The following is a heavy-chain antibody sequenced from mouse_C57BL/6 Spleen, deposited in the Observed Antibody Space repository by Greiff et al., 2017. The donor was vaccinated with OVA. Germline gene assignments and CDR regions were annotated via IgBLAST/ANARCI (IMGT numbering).Heavy chain of an antibody. CDR1: GFSLTSYG. D-gene: IGHD1-1*01. CDR2: IWSDGST. V-gene: IGHV2-6-1*01. CDR3: ARHGKGGYAMDY. Sequence: VKLQESGPGLVAPSQSLSITCTVSGFSLTSYGVHWVRQPPGKGLEWLVVIWSDGSTTYNSALKSRLSISKDNSKSQVFLKMNSLQTDDTAMYYCARHGKGGYAMDYWGQGTSVTVSS. J-gene: IGHJ4*01.